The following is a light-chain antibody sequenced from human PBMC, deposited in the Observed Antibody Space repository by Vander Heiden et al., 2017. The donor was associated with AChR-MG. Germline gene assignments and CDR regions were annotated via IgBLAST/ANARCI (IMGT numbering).Light chain of an antibody. J-gene: IGKJ2*01. CDR2: KAF. V-gene: IGKV1-5*03. CDR3: QQYYLYPHT. CDR1: QSFARW. Sequence: DIQMTHSPSTLSASVGDRVTITRRASQSFARWVAWYQQKPGKAPKLLNYKAFIVEDGVPSRFSGRQAGTEFTLTISSLQPDDCATYCCQQYYLYPHTFGQGTSLEIK.